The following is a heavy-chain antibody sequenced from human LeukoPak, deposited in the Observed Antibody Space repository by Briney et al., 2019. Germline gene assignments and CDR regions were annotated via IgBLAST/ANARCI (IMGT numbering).Heavy chain of an antibody. CDR2: ISSSSSYI. CDR3: ARGRGDNWNDENYYYMDV. D-gene: IGHD1-1*01. CDR1: GFTFSSYS. J-gene: IGHJ6*03. Sequence: PGGSLRLSCAASGFTFSSYSMNWVRQAPGKGLEWVSSISSSSSYIYYADSVKGQFTISRDNAKNSLYLQMNSLKAEDTAVYYCARGRGDNWNDENYYYMDVWGKGTTVTVSS. V-gene: IGHV3-21*01.